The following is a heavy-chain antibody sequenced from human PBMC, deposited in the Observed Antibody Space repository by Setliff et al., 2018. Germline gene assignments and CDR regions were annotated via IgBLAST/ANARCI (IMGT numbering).Heavy chain of an antibody. Sequence: GASVKVSCKASGGTFSSYAISWVRQAPGQGLEWMGRIIPIFGTADYAQKFQGRVTITADKSTSTAYMELSSLRSEDTAVYYCARDPWQWLTTFTSAEYFQHWGQGTLVTVPQ. CDR2: IIPIFGTA. D-gene: IGHD6-19*01. CDR3: ARDPWQWLTTFTSAEYFQH. V-gene: IGHV1-69*06. J-gene: IGHJ1*01. CDR1: GGTFSSYA.